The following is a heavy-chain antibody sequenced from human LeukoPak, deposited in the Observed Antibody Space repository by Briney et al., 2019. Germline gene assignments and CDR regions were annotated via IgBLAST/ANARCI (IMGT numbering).Heavy chain of an antibody. V-gene: IGHV1-2*02. Sequence: ASVKVSCKASGYTFTGYYMHWVRQAPGQGLEWMGWINPNSGGTNCAQKFQGRVTMTRDTSISTAYMELSRLRSDDTAVYYCARVRKVHRICDYWGQGTLVTVSS. D-gene: IGHD2-15*01. CDR3: ARVRKVHRICDY. J-gene: IGHJ4*02. CDR1: GYTFTGYY. CDR2: INPNSGGT.